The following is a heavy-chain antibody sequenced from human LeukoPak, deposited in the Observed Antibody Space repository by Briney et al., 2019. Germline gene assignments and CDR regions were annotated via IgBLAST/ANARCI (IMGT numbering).Heavy chain of an antibody. CDR3: ARDAGNSSGWNDFDY. D-gene: IGHD6-19*01. J-gene: IGHJ4*02. CDR2: LRSSGSHV. V-gene: IGHV3-21*01. Sequence: GGSLRLSCAASGFTFTTYSMNWVRQAPGKGLEWVSFLRSSGSHVYYADSVKGRFTISRDNAKNSLYLQMNGLRAEDTAVYYCARDAGNSSGWNDFDYWGQGTLVTVSS. CDR1: GFTFTTYS.